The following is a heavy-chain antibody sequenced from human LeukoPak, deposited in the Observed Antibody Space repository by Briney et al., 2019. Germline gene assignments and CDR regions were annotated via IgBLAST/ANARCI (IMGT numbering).Heavy chain of an antibody. CDR2: INPTGGST. D-gene: IGHD3-10*01. CDR1: GYIFNSYN. Sequence: ASVKVSCKASGYIFNSYNMHWVRQAPGQGLEWMGTINPTGGSTSYAQKLQGRVTMTRDTSTSTVYMELSSLRSEDTAVYYCARSGFGDFDYWGQGTLVIVSS. V-gene: IGHV1-46*02. J-gene: IGHJ4*02. CDR3: ARSGFGDFDY.